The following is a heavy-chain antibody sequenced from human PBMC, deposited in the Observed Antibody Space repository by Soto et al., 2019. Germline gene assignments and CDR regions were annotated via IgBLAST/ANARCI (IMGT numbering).Heavy chain of an antibody. CDR1: GFTFSSYS. Sequence: PGGSLRLSCAASGFTFSSYSMNWVRQAPGKGLEWVSSISSSRSYIYYSDSVKGRFTISRDNAKTSLYLQMNSLRAEDTAVYYCARESLTYCSGGSCYSPNWFDPWGQGTLVTVSS. D-gene: IGHD2-15*01. CDR3: ARESLTYCSGGSCYSPNWFDP. J-gene: IGHJ5*02. CDR2: ISSSRSYI. V-gene: IGHV3-21*01.